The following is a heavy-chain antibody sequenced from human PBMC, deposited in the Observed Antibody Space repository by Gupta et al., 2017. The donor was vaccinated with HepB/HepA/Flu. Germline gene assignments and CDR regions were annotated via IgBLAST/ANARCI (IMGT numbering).Heavy chain of an antibody. CDR2: IYYSGRT. Sequence: QVQLQESGPGLVKPSETLSLTCTVSGGSISDYYWSWIRQPPGKGLEWIGYIYYSGRTNYNPSLKSRVTISVDTSKSQFSLKLSSVTAADTAVYYCARVGKWLQHFDFWGQGTLVTVSS. D-gene: IGHD5-24*01. V-gene: IGHV4-59*01. J-gene: IGHJ4*02. CDR1: GGSISDYY. CDR3: ARVGKWLQHFDF.